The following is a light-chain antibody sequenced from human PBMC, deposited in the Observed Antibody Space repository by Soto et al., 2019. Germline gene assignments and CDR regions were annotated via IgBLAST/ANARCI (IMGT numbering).Light chain of an antibody. Sequence: EIVMTQSPVTLSVSPGERATLSCRASQSVSTNLAWYQQKPGQGPRLLIYGASTRATGIPARFSGSGSGTEFTLTISSLQSEDFAVYYCQQYNNWPPWTFGQGTKVAIK. J-gene: IGKJ1*01. V-gene: IGKV3-15*01. CDR2: GAS. CDR3: QQYNNWPPWT. CDR1: QSVSTN.